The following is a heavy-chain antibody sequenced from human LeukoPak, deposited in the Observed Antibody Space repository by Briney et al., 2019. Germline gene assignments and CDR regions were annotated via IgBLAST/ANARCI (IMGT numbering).Heavy chain of an antibody. D-gene: IGHD6-13*01. CDR2: IYPGDSDT. CDR3: AILGYSSSWYIGWFDP. J-gene: IGHJ5*02. CDR1: GYSFTSYW. V-gene: IGHV5-51*01. Sequence: GESLKISCKGPGYSFTSYWIGWVRQMPGKGLEWMGIIYPGDSDTRYSPSFQGQVTISADKSISTAYLQWSSLKASDTAMYYCAILGYSSSWYIGWFDPWGQGTLVTVSS.